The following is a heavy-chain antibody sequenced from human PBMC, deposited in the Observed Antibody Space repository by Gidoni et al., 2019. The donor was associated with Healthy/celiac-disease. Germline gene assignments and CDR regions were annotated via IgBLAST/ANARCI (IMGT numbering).Heavy chain of an antibody. Sequence: EVQLVESGGGLVQPGGSLSRPCAASGFTFSSYSMNWVRQAPEKGLEWVSYISSSSSTIYYADSVKGRFTISRDNAKNSLYLQMNSLRDEDTAVYYCARGHDYGGNSGDYWGQGTLVTVSS. CDR1: GFTFSSYS. D-gene: IGHD4-17*01. CDR2: ISSSSSTI. V-gene: IGHV3-48*02. CDR3: ARGHDYGGNSGDY. J-gene: IGHJ4*02.